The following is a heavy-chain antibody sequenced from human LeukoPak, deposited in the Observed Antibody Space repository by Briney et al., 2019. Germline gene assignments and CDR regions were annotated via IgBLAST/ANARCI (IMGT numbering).Heavy chain of an antibody. D-gene: IGHD6-13*01. V-gene: IGHV5-51*01. CDR3: ARDIAGHSSSWMGFDY. CDR1: GYNFTNYW. J-gene: IGHJ4*02. CDR2: IYPGDSDT. Sequence: GESLKISCKGSGYNFTNYWIGWVRQMPGKGLEWMGIIYPGDSDTTYSPSFQGQVTISADKSISTAYLQWSSLKASDTAMYYCARDIAGHSSSWMGFDYWGQGTLVTVSS.